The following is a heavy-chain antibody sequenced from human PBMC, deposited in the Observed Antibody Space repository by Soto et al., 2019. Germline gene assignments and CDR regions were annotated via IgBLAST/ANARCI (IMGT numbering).Heavy chain of an antibody. CDR3: ARASPGMDV. J-gene: IGHJ6*02. Sequence: EVQLVESGGDLVQPGGSLRLSCAGSQFTFSNYWMNWGRQAPGKGLEWVANINQDGSEKYYVDSVKGRFTIARDIAKNSLFLQMTSLRADDTAVYYCARASPGMDVWGQGTTVTVSS. CDR2: INQDGSEK. CDR1: QFTFSNYW. V-gene: IGHV3-7*01.